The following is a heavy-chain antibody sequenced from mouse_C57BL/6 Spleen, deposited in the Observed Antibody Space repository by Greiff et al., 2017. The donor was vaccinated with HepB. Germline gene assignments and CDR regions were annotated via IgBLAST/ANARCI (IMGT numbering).Heavy chain of an antibody. Sequence: EVQLQQSGPELVKPGASVKISCKASGYTFTDYYMNWVKQSHGKSLEWIGDINPNNGGTSYNQKFKGKATLTVDKSSSTAYMELRSLTSEDSAVYYCAHYYYGSFAYWGQGTLVTVSA. CDR1: GYTFTDYY. V-gene: IGHV1-26*01. D-gene: IGHD1-1*01. CDR3: AHYYYGSFAY. CDR2: INPNNGGT. J-gene: IGHJ3*01.